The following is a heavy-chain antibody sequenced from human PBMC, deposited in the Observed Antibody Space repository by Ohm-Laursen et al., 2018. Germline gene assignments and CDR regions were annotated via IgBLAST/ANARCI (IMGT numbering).Heavy chain of an antibody. CDR3: ARDGSRASSAVGYFDL. CDR1: GFTFTTYS. J-gene: IGHJ2*01. Sequence: GSLRLSCAASGFTFTTYSMNWVRQAPGKGLGWVSTISSNSAYLYYADSVTGRFTISRDNANNFVYLQVSNLRAEDTAVYYCARDGSRASSAVGYFDLWGRGTLVTVSS. CDR2: ISSNSAYL. D-gene: IGHD6-19*01. V-gene: IGHV3-21*01.